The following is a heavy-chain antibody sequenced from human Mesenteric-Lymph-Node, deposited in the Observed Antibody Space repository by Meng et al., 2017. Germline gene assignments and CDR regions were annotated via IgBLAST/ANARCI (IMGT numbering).Heavy chain of an antibody. V-gene: IGHV4-39*01. D-gene: IGHD3-10*01. CDR3: ARRRGGSGRDC. CDR2: IYHSGST. J-gene: IGHJ4*02. CDR1: GGSISSNGYY. Sequence: QRQESGPGLVKPSETLSPTCTVSGGSISSNGYYWDWVRQPPGKGLEWIGAIYHSGSTSYNPSLQSRVTMFVDTSKNQFSLMLTSVTATDTAVYYCARRRGGSGRDCWGQGTLVTVSS.